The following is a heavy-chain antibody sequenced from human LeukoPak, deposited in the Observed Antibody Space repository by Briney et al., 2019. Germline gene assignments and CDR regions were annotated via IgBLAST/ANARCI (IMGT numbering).Heavy chain of an antibody. CDR3: AKDRGSSGLHFDY. V-gene: IGHV3-30*02. J-gene: IGHJ4*02. CDR2: MRYDGSNK. Sequence: PGGSLRLSCAASGFTFSRYWMSWVRQAPGKGLEWVAFMRYDGSNKYYADSVKGRFTISRDNSKNTLYLQMNSLRAEDTAVYYCAKDRGSSGLHFDYWGQGTLVTVSS. CDR1: GFTFSRYW. D-gene: IGHD3-22*01.